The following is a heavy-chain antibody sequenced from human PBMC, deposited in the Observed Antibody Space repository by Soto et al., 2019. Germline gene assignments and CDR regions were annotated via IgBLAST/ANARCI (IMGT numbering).Heavy chain of an antibody. V-gene: IGHV2-26*01. CDR2: IFSNGEK. D-gene: IGHD3-3*01. J-gene: IGHJ6*02. CDR1: GFSLSNARMG. CDR3: ARMHIPATYYDFWSGYSYYYYGMDV. Sequence: APTLVNPTETLTLTCTVSGFSLSNARMGVSWIRQPPGKALECVAHIFSNGEKSYSTSLKSRLTISKDTSKSQVVLTMTNMDPVDTATYYCARMHIPATYYDFWSGYSYYYYGMDVWGQGTTVTV.